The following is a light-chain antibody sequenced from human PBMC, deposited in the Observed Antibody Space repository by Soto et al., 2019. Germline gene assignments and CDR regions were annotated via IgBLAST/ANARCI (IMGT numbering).Light chain of an antibody. CDR1: QSVNSN. CDR3: QHYNDWGT. CDR2: GAS. Sequence: EIVMTQSPATLSVSPGERATLSCRASQSVNSNLAWYQQKPGQAPRLPIYGASTRATGIPARFSGSGFGTEFTLTISSLQSEDFVTYYCQHYNDWGTFGQGTKLEIK. J-gene: IGKJ2*01. V-gene: IGKV3-15*01.